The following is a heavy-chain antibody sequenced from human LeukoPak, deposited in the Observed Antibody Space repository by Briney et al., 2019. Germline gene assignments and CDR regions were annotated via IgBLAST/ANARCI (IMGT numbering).Heavy chain of an antibody. CDR1: GFTLTNYL. J-gene: IGHJ6*02. CDR3: ARGIAAAGTTGYYGMDV. CDR2: IKPTGSET. D-gene: IGHD6-13*01. V-gene: IGHV3-7*01. Sequence: GGSLRLSCAASGFTLTNYLMMWVRQAPGQGPEFLANIKPTGSETYYVDPVKGRFTISRDNAKNLLFLQMNSLRGEDTAVYYCARGIAAAGTTGYYGMDVWGQGTTVTVSS.